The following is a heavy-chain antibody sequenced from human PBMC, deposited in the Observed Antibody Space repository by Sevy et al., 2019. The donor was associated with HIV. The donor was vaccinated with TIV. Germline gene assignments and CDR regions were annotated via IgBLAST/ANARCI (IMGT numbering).Heavy chain of an antibody. CDR2: INPSGGGT. V-gene: IGHV1-46*01. D-gene: IGHD2-21*02. Sequence: ASVKVSCKASGYTFTHYYIHWVRQAPGQGLQCVGIINPSGGGTNYAQKFQGRVTMTRDMSTNTVYLELSSLKSDDTAVYYCARVDSCGGDCYYFDYWGQGPLVTVSS. CDR3: ARVDSCGGDCYYFDY. CDR1: GYTFTHYY. J-gene: IGHJ4*02.